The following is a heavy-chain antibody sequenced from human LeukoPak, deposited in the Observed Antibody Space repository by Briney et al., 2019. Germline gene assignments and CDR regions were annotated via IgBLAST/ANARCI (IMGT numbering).Heavy chain of an antibody. D-gene: IGHD2-15*01. J-gene: IGHJ5*02. V-gene: IGHV4-39*01. Sequence: PSETLSLTCTVSGGSISSSNYYWGRIRQPPGKGLEWIGSIYYSGSTYYNPSLKSRVTISADTSENHFSLKLSSVTAADTAVYYCARHRKDCSGGSCYSNWFDPWGQGTLVTVTS. CDR2: IYYSGST. CDR1: GGSISSSNYY. CDR3: ARHRKDCSGGSCYSNWFDP.